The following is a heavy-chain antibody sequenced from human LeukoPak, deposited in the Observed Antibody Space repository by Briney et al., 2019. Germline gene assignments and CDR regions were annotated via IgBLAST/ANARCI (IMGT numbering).Heavy chain of an antibody. Sequence: SVKVSCKASGGTFSSYAISWVRQAPGQGLEWMGGIIPIFGTANYAQKFQGRVTITTDESTSTAYMELRSLRSDDTAVYYCARSSGSHDAFDVWGQGTMVTVSS. V-gene: IGHV1-69*05. CDR1: GGTFSSYA. D-gene: IGHD3-10*01. CDR2: IIPIFGTA. J-gene: IGHJ3*01. CDR3: ARSSGSHDAFDV.